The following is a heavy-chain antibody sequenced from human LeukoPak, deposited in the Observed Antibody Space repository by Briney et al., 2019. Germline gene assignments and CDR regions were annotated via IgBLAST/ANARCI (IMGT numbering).Heavy chain of an antibody. CDR2: IIPIFGTA. CDR3: ARDAYYYDSSGYSTPPFDY. V-gene: IGHV1-69*13. CDR1: GGTFSSYA. J-gene: IGHJ4*02. D-gene: IGHD3-22*01. Sequence: ASVTVSCKASGGTFSSYAISWVRQAPGQGLEWMGGIIPIFGTANYAQKFQGRVTITADESTSTAYMELSSLRPEDTAVYYCARDAYYYDSSGYSTPPFDYWGQGALVTVSS.